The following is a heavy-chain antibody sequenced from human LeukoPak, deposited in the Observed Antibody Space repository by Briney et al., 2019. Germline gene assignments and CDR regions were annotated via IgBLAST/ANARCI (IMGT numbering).Heavy chain of an antibody. CDR3: ASALLWFGPTSSYGMDV. Sequence: GGSLRLSCAASGFTVSSNYMSWVRQAPGKGLEWVSLIYSGGSTYYADSVKGRFTLFRDNSKNTLYLQMNSLRAEDTAVYYCASALLWFGPTSSYGMDVWGQGTTVTVSS. CDR2: IYSGGST. CDR1: GFTVSSNY. V-gene: IGHV3-66*01. J-gene: IGHJ6*02. D-gene: IGHD3-10*01.